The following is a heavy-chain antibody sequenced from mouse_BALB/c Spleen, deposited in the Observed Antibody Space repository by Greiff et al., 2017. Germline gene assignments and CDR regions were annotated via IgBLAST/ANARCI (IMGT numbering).Heavy chain of an antibody. CDR1: GYTFTDYY. J-gene: IGHJ2*01. V-gene: IGHV1-77*01. CDR3: AREGTTVYFDY. Sequence: VQLQQSGAELARPGASVKLSCKASGYTFTDYYINWVKQRTGQGLEWIGEIYPGSGNTYYNEKFKGKATLTADKSSSTAYMQLSSLTSEDSAVYFCAREGTTVYFDYWGQGTTLTVSS. D-gene: IGHD1-1*01. CDR2: IYPGSGNT.